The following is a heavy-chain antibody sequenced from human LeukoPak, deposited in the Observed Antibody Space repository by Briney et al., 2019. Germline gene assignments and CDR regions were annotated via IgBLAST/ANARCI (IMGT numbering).Heavy chain of an antibody. CDR2: ISSSSSYI. CDR3: ARVPNREQWLVNDAFDI. D-gene: IGHD6-19*01. J-gene: IGHJ3*02. Sequence: GGSLRLSCAASGFTFSSYSMNWVRQAPGKELEWVSSISSSSSYIYYADSVKGRFTISRDNAKNSLYLQMNSLRAEDTAVYYCARVPNREQWLVNDAFDIWGQGTMVTVSS. V-gene: IGHV3-21*01. CDR1: GFTFSSYS.